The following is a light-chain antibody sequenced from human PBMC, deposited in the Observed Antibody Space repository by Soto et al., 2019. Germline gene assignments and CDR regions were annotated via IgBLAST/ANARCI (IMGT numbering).Light chain of an antibody. CDR3: MQATYWPWT. J-gene: IGKJ1*01. CDR1: QSLVHSSGNTY. CDR2: QVS. Sequence: DVVMTQSPLSLPVTLGQPASISCRSSQSLVHSSGNTYLNWFLQRPGHSPRRLIYQVSNRDSGVPDRFSGSGSGIDFTLKISRVEADDVGVYYCMQATYWPWTFGQGTRVEIK. V-gene: IGKV2-30*02.